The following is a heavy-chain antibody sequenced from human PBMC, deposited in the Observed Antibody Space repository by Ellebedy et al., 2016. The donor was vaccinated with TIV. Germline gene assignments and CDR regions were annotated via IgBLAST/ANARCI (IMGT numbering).Heavy chain of an antibody. CDR3: TKWLRHYDFDY. J-gene: IGHJ4*02. CDR1: GFTFDDYS. V-gene: IGHV3-49*03. Sequence: GESLKISCTASGFTFDDYSMSWFRQAPGKGLEWIGFIRCKGYGETTESAASEKGRFTISRDESKSIAYLQMNSLKTEDTAVYYCTKWLRHYDFDYWGQGTLVTVSS. CDR2: IRCKGYGETT. D-gene: IGHD5-12*01.